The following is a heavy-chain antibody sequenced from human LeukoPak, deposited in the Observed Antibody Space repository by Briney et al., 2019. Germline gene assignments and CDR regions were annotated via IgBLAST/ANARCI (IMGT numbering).Heavy chain of an antibody. CDR3: ARDLPYSSGSLGY. V-gene: IGHV1-69*06. D-gene: IGHD6-19*01. CDR1: GGTFSSYA. Sequence: SVKVSCKASGGTFSSYAISWVRQAPGQGLEWMGGLIPIFGTANYAQKFQGRVTITADKSTSTAYMEMSSLRSEDTAVYYCARDLPYSSGSLGYWGQGTLVTVSS. J-gene: IGHJ4*02. CDR2: LIPIFGTA.